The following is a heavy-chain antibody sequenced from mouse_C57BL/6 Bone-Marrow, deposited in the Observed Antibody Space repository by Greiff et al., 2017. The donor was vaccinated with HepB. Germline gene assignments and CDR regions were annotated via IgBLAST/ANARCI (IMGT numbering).Heavy chain of an antibody. CDR1: GYTFTSYW. D-gene: IGHD1-1*01. CDR3: ARPVVARWYFDV. Sequence: QVQLQQPGAELVKPGASVKLSCKASGYTFTSYWMQWVKQRPGQGLEWIGEIDPSDSYTNYNQKFKGKATLTVDTSSSTAYMQLSSLTSEDSAVYYCARPVVARWYFDVWGRGTTVTVSS. V-gene: IGHV1-50*01. CDR2: IDPSDSYT. J-gene: IGHJ1*03.